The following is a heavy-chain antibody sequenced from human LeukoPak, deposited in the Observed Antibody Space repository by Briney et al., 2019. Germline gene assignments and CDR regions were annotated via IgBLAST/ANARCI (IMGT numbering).Heavy chain of an antibody. CDR2: MNPNSGNT. CDR3: ARVRSRRGYSSSWYADY. V-gene: IGHV1-8*01. CDR1: GYTFTSYD. J-gene: IGHJ4*02. D-gene: IGHD6-13*01. Sequence: ASVKVSCKASGYTFTSYDINWVRQATGQGLEWMGWMNPNSGNTGYAQKFQGRVTMTRNTSISTAYMELSSLRSEDTAVYYRARVRSRRGYSSSWYADYWGQGTLVTVSS.